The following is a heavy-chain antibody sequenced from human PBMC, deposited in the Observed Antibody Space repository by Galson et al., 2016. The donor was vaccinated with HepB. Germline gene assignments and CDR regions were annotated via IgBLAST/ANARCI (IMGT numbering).Heavy chain of an antibody. CDR3: ARIGATTSLDY. D-gene: IGHD4-17*01. Sequence: SLRLSCAASGFIFSYDWMHWVRQTAGRGLTYIAHIDEDGSETSYADSVKGRFTISRDNAMDTVYLQMDRLRADDTAVYYCARIGATTSLDYWGQGTLVTVSS. V-gene: IGHV3-74*01. CDR1: GFIFSYDW. CDR2: IDEDGSET. J-gene: IGHJ4*02.